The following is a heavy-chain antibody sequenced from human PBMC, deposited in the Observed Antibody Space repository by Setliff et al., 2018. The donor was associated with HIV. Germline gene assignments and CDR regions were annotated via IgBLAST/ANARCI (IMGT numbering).Heavy chain of an antibody. D-gene: IGHD6-19*01. CDR2: ISGGSTSHM. Sequence: GGSLRLSCAASGFTFSDHYMSWIRQAPGKGLEWVSYISGGSTSHMNYADSVKGRFTISRDNAKNSLYLQMDSLSAEDTAVYYCAKRAVAGHFDYWGQGTLVTVSS. CDR1: GFTFSDHY. CDR3: AKRAVAGHFDY. V-gene: IGHV3-11*06. J-gene: IGHJ4*02.